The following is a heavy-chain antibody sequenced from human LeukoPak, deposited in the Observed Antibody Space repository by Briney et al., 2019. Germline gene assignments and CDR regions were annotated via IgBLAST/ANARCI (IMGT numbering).Heavy chain of an antibody. CDR2: IYYSGST. V-gene: IGHV4-59*05. D-gene: IGHD6-13*01. CDR3: ARHDRGSSWYLSMLLPDY. Sequence: SETLSLTCTVSGGSISSYYWSWIRQPPGKGLEWIWSIYYSGSTYYNPSLKSRVTISVDTSKNQFSLKLSSVTAADTAVYYCARHDRGSSWYLSMLLPDYWGQGTLVTVSS. J-gene: IGHJ4*02. CDR1: GGSISSYY.